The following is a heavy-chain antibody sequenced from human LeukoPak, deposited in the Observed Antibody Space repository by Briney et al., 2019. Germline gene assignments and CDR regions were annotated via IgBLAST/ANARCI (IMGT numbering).Heavy chain of an antibody. CDR1: GFTFSTYA. V-gene: IGHV3-23*01. D-gene: IGHD2-2*01. CDR2: ISDSGANT. CDR3: AKDQALSLSSSRALDY. Sequence: GGSLRLSCAASGFTFSTYAMIWVRQAPGKGLEWVSTISDSGANTYYADSVRGRFTISRDNSKNTLYLQMNSLRAEDTALYYCAKDQALSLSSSRALDYWGQGTLVTVSS. J-gene: IGHJ4*02.